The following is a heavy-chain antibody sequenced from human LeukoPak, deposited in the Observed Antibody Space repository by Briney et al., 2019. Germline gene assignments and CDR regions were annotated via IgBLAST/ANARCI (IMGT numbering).Heavy chain of an antibody. V-gene: IGHV3-48*01. CDR1: GFTFSSYS. CDR2: IGSGGNTI. Sequence: TGGSLRLSCAASGFTFSSYSMNWVRQAPGKGLEWVSYIGSGGNTIYYADSVKGRFTISRDDAKNSLYLQMNSLRAEDTAVYYCARGIRSWYLNYYYYMDVWGKGTTVTVSS. D-gene: IGHD6-13*01. CDR3: ARGIRSWYLNYYYYMDV. J-gene: IGHJ6*03.